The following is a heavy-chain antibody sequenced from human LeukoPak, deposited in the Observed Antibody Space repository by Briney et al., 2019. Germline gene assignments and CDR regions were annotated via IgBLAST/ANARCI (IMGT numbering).Heavy chain of an antibody. V-gene: IGHV4-59*01. Sequence: SETLSLTCTVSGDSISSNYWNWMRQPPGKGLEWIGYIYYNGNTNYNPSLKSRVTISVDTSKNQFSLKLSSVTAADTAVYYCASYGSGNYYNHYWGQGTLVTVSS. CDR3: ASYGSGNYYNHY. CDR1: GDSISSNY. D-gene: IGHD3-10*01. CDR2: IYYNGNT. J-gene: IGHJ4*02.